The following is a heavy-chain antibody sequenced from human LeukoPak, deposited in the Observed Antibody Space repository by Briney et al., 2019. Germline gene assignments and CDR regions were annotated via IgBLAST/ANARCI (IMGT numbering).Heavy chain of an antibody. CDR2: TSYDGSNK. CDR3: ARGRYYDSSGYYYGFDY. CDR1: GFTFSSYA. Sequence: GSLRLSCAASGFTFSSYAMHWVRQAPGKGLEWVAVTSYDGSNKYYADSVKGRFTISRDNSKNTLYLQMNSLRAEDTAVYYCARGRYYDSSGYYYGFDYWGQGTLVTVSS. D-gene: IGHD3-22*01. J-gene: IGHJ4*02. V-gene: IGHV3-30-3*01.